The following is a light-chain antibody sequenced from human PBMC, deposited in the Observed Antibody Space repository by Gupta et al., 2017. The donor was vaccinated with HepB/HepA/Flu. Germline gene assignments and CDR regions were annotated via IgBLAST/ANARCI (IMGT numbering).Light chain of an antibody. V-gene: IGLV1-40*01. CDR1: SSNIGAGYY. Sequence: QSVLTQPPSVSGAPGQRVTISCTGSSSNIGAGYYVHWYQQLPGTAPKLLMYESSNRPSGVPDRFSGSKSGTSASLAITGLQAEDEADYYCQSYDDSLSGVIFGGGTKLTVL. CDR3: QSYDDSLSGVI. CDR2: ESS. J-gene: IGLJ2*01.